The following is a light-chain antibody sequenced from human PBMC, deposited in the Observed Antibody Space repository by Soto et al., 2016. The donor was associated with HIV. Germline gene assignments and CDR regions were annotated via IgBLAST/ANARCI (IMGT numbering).Light chain of an antibody. CDR1: QSISSW. CDR3: LQDYDRPYT. CDR2: KAS. Sequence: DIQMTQSPSTLSASVGDRVTITCRASQSISSWVAWYQQKPGKAPNLLIYKASNLESGVPSRFSGGGSGTEFTLTISSLQPDDFATYFCLQDYDRPYTFGQGTKLEIK. J-gene: IGKJ2*01. V-gene: IGKV1-5*03.